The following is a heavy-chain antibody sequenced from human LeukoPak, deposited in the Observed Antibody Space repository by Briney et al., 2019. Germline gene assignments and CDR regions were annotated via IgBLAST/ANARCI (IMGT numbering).Heavy chain of an antibody. J-gene: IGHJ5*02. Sequence: SGTLSLTCAVSGGSISSSNWWSWVRQPPGKGLEWIGEIYHSGSTNYNPSLKSRVTISVDKSKNQFSLKLSSVTAADTAVYYCARANGSGSCLGPYNWFDPWGQGTLVTVSS. CDR2: IYHSGST. D-gene: IGHD3-10*01. CDR1: GGSISSSNW. V-gene: IGHV4-4*02. CDR3: ARANGSGSCLGPYNWFDP.